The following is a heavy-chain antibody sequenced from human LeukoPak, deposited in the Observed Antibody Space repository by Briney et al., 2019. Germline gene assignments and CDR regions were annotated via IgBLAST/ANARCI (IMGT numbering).Heavy chain of an antibody. CDR3: TRHIRGI. D-gene: IGHD3-10*01. CDR2: IKGDGSEK. Sequence: QPGGSLRLSCAASGFIFRNHWMGWVRQAPGKGLEWVANIKGDGSEKVYVDSVKGRFTNSRDNAKDLMYLQMNSLGVEDTEVYYCTRHIRGIRGQGTLATVSS. CDR1: GFIFRNHW. V-gene: IGHV3-7*04. J-gene: IGHJ4*02.